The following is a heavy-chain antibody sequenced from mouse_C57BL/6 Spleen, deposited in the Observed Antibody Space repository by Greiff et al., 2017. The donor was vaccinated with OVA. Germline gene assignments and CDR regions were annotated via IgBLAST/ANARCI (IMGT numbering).Heavy chain of an antibody. CDR2: ISSGGSYT. CDR1: GFTFSSYG. D-gene: IGHD1-1*01. J-gene: IGHJ3*01. V-gene: IGHV5-6*01. CDR3: ERRGSGYGWFAY. Sequence: EVQLLESGGDLVKPGGSLKLSCAASGFTFSSYGMSWVRQTPDKRLEWVATISSGGSYTYYPDSVKGRFTIPRDNAKNTLYLQMSRLKSEDTAMYYCERRGSGYGWFAYWGQGTLVTVSA.